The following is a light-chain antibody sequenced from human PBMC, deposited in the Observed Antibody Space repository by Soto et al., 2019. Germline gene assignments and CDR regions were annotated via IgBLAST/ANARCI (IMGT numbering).Light chain of an antibody. V-gene: IGKV3-20*01. CDR3: QQYGDSPRT. CDR2: GAS. Sequence: EIVLTQSPGTLSLSPGERATLSCRASQSVYSSYLAWYQQKPGQAPRLLIYGASTRITGIPDRFSGSGSGTEFTLTISRLEPEDFAVYYCQQYGDSPRTFGGGTKVEIK. CDR1: QSVYSSY. J-gene: IGKJ4*01.